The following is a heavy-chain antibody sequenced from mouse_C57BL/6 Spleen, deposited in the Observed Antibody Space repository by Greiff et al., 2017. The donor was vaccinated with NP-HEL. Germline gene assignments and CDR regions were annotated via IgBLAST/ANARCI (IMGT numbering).Heavy chain of an antibody. J-gene: IGHJ2*01. CDR2: IRNKANNHAT. CDR1: GFTFSDAW. CDR3: TRPHDYGSSGDY. Sequence: EVKVEESGGGLVQPGGSMKLSCAASGFTFSDAWMDWVRQSPEKGLEWVAEIRNKANNHATYYAESVKGRFTISRADSKSSVYLHMNSLRAEDTGIYYCTRPHDYGSSGDYWGQGTTLTVSS. V-gene: IGHV6-6*01. D-gene: IGHD1-1*01.